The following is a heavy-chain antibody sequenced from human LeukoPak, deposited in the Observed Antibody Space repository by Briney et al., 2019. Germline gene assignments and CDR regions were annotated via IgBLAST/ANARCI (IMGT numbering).Heavy chain of an antibody. CDR2: ISSSGSTI. Sequence: PGGSLRLSCAASGFTFSSYEMNWVRQAPGKGLEWVSYISSSGSTIYYADSVKGRFTISRDNAKNSLYLKMNRLRAEDTAVYYCARGYGDYSWFDPWGQGTLVTVSS. V-gene: IGHV3-48*03. D-gene: IGHD4-17*01. J-gene: IGHJ5*02. CDR1: GFTFSSYE. CDR3: ARGYGDYSWFDP.